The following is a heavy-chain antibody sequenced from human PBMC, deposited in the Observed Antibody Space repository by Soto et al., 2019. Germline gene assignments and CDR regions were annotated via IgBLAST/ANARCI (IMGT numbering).Heavy chain of an antibody. CDR3: VRDLNGSGDY. Sequence: PSETLALTCTVSGGSTTSAYWSWIRQPPGKGLEWLGYIFHSLGAKYNPSLGSRGTISLDTSKNQLSLSLRSVTAADTAIYFSVRDLNGSGDYWGQGTLVTVSS. D-gene: IGHD3-10*01. CDR1: GGSTTSAY. J-gene: IGHJ4*02. CDR2: IFHSLGA. V-gene: IGHV4-59*01.